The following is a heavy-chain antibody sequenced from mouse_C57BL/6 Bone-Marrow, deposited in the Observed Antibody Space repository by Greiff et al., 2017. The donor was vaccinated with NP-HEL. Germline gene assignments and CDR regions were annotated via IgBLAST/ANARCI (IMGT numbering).Heavy chain of an antibody. D-gene: IGHD1-2*01. CDR2: IYPGSGST. V-gene: IGHV1-55*01. Sequence: VQGVESGAELVKPGASVKMSCKASGYTFTSYWITWVKQRPGQGLEWIGDIYPGSGSTNYNEKFKSKATLTVDTSSSTAYMQLSSLTSEDSAVYYCASNSRLLRPWYFDVWGTGTTVTVSS. J-gene: IGHJ1*03. CDR1: GYTFTSYW. CDR3: ASNSRLLRPWYFDV.